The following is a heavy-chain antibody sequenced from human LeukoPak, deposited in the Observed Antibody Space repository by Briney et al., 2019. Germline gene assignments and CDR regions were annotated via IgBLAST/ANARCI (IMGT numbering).Heavy chain of an antibody. Sequence: GGSLRLSCAASGFTFSSYSMNWVRQAPGKGLEWVSYISSSSSTIYYADSVKGRFTISRDNAKNSLYLQMNSLRAEDTAVYYCAREAAYSSSPSGDYYYMDVWGKGTTVTVSS. D-gene: IGHD6-6*01. CDR1: GFTFSSYS. CDR3: AREAAYSSSPSGDYYYMDV. CDR2: ISSSSSTI. V-gene: IGHV3-48*01. J-gene: IGHJ6*03.